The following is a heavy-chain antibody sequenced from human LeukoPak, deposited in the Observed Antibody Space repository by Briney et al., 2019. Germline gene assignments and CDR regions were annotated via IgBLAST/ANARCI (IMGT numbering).Heavy chain of an antibody. CDR2: VNPNNGDT. Sequence: GASVKVSCKASGYTFTGYYMHWVRQAPGQGLEWVGWVNPNNGDTNYAQKFQGRVTMSRDTSISTAYMELNSLRSDDTAVYYCARRETNTQWGFDYWGQGTLVTVSS. V-gene: IGHV1-2*02. D-gene: IGHD1-26*01. CDR3: ARRETNTQWGFDY. CDR1: GYTFTGYY. J-gene: IGHJ4*02.